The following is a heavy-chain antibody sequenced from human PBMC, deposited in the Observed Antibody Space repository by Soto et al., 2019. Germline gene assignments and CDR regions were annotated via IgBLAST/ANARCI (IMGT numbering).Heavy chain of an antibody. CDR2: ISAYNGNT. J-gene: IGHJ4*02. CDR1: GLPIATKG. V-gene: IGHV1-18*01. D-gene: IGHD4-17*01. CDR3: ARDLTTVTKAAGY. Sequence: VDASSAAYGLPIATKGIRWVRHAPEQGLEWMGWISAYNGNTNYAQKLQGRVTMTTDTSTSTAYMELRSLRSDDTAVYYCARDLTTVTKAAGYWGQGTPVPVSS.